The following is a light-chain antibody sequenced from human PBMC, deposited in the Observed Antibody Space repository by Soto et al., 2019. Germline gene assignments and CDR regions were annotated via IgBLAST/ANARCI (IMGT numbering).Light chain of an antibody. CDR3: QQRSNWLYT. CDR1: QRVSTF. V-gene: IGKV3-11*01. Sequence: EIVLTQSPCTLSLSPGDRATLSCRASQRVSTFLAWYQQRPGQAPRLLISEASNRATGIPARFSGSGSGTDFTLTISSLDPEDFAVYYCQQRSNWLYTFGQGTKVDIK. J-gene: IGKJ2*01. CDR2: EAS.